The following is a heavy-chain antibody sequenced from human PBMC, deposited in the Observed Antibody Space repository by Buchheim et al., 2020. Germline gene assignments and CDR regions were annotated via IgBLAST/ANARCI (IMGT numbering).Heavy chain of an antibody. Sequence: QVQLVESGGGVVQPGRSLRLSCAASGFTFSSYGMHWVRQAPGKGLEWLAVIWYDGSDRYYADSVRGRFTISRDNSKNTLYLQMNTLRGEDTAVYFCARDLTAYNYREGGMDVWGQGTT. CDR2: IWYDGSDR. CDR1: GFTFSSYG. D-gene: IGHD5-18*01. V-gene: IGHV3-33*01. J-gene: IGHJ6*02. CDR3: ARDLTAYNYREGGMDV.